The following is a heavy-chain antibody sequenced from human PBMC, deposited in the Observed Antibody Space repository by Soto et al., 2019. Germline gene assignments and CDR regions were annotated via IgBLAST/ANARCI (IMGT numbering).Heavy chain of an antibody. J-gene: IGHJ4*02. D-gene: IGHD3-9*01. CDR2: IIPIFGTA. CDR1: GGTFSSYA. CDR3: ARDLYEPYYDIVTGSGPPGY. Sequence: SVKVSCKASGGTFSSYAISWVRQAPGQGLEWMGGIIPIFGTANYAQKFQGRVTITADESTSTAYMELSSLRSDDTAVYYCARDLYEPYYDIVTGSGPPGYWGQGNLVTFSS. V-gene: IGHV1-69*13.